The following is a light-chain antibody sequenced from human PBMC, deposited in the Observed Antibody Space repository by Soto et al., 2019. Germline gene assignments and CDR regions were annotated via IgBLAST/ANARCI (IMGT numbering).Light chain of an antibody. J-gene: IGKJ2*01. CDR1: QSILYSSNNNNY. V-gene: IGKV4-1*01. CDR2: WAS. CDR3: QQYYSTPYT. Sequence: DIVMTQSPDSLAVSLGERATINCKSSQSILYSSNNNNYLVWYQQKPGQPPKVLIYWASTRESGVPDRFSGSESGTDFTLTISSLQAEDVAVYYCQQYYSTPYTFGQGTKLEIK.